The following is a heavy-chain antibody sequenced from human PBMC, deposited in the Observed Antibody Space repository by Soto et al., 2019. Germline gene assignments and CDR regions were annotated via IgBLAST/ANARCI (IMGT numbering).Heavy chain of an antibody. CDR1: GGSISSSNYY. J-gene: IGHJ5*02. Sequence: SETLSLTCTVSGGSISSSNYYWAWIRQPPGKGLEWIGSFYYTGSTYYNPSLRSRVTISVDTSKNQFSLKLSSVTAADTAVYYCARPIEGGTSGYYHWGQGTLVTVSS. D-gene: IGHD3-22*01. V-gene: IGHV4-39*01. CDR2: FYYTGST. CDR3: ARPIEGGTSGYYH.